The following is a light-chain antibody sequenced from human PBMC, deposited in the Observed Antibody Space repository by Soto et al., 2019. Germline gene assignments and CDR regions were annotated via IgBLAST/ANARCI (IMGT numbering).Light chain of an antibody. J-gene: IGKJ1*01. Sequence: DIQMTQSPSILSASIGDRVTITCRASESIGKWLAWYQQKPGKAPKLLISKTSTLESGVPSRFSGSGSGKEFTLTINDLQPDDFAIYFCQQYESDWTFGQGTKVDI. CDR2: KTS. CDR3: QQYESDWT. V-gene: IGKV1-5*03. CDR1: ESIGKW.